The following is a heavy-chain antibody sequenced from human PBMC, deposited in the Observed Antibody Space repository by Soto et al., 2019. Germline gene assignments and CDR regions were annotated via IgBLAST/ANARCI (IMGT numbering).Heavy chain of an antibody. Sequence: PSATLAITCSVSNGSISGFYWTWIRQPPGKILEWIGYIHCSGRTDYNPSLTSRATMSVDTSKNQFSLNLKSITAADTAVYYCVRVGVGIGNHFDSWGRGTLVTVSS. D-gene: IGHD1-26*01. CDR2: IHCSGRT. V-gene: IGHV4-59*12. CDR3: VRVGVGIGNHFDS. J-gene: IGHJ4*02. CDR1: NGSISGFY.